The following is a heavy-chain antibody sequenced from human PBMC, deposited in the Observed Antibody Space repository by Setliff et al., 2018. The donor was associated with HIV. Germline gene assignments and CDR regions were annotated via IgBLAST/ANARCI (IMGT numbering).Heavy chain of an antibody. D-gene: IGHD3-10*01. Sequence: ASVKVSCKASGFTFTTYYMHWVRQAPGQGLEWMGIINPSGGSTTYAQKFQGRVTMTRDTSTSTVYMELSSLRSEDTAVYYCARDYGSGNYFSFDDWGQGTLVTVSS. CDR2: INPSGGST. J-gene: IGHJ4*02. V-gene: IGHV1-46*01. CDR3: ARDYGSGNYFSFDD. CDR1: GFTFTTYY.